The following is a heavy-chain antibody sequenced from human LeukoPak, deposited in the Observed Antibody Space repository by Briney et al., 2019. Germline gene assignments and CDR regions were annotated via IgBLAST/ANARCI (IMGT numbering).Heavy chain of an antibody. V-gene: IGHV3-11*01. CDR2: ISSSGSTI. D-gene: IGHD6-19*01. CDR3: ARDPRQQWLDTPNSDY. J-gene: IGHJ4*02. CDR1: GFTFSDYY. Sequence: GGSLRLSCAASGFTFSDYYMSWIRQAPGKGLEWVSYISSSGSTIYYADSVKGRFTISRDNAKNSLYLQMNSLRAEDTAVYYCARDPRQQWLDTPNSDYWGQGTLVTVSS.